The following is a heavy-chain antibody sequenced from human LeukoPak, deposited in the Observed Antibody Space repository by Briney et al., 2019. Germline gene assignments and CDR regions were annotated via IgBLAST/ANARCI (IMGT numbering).Heavy chain of an antibody. Sequence: SETLSLTCTVSGGSISSSSYYWGWIRQPPGKGLEWIGSIYYSGSTYYNPSLKSRVTISVDTSKNQFSLKLSSVTAADTAVYYCARHPSSPKIPYYFDYWGQGTLVTVSS. J-gene: IGHJ4*02. CDR3: ARHPSSPKIPYYFDY. CDR1: GGSISSSSYY. CDR2: IYYSGST. V-gene: IGHV4-39*01. D-gene: IGHD6-13*01.